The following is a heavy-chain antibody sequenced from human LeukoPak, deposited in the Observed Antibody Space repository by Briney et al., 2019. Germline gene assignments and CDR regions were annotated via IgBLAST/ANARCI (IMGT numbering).Heavy chain of an antibody. V-gene: IGHV1-58*02. CDR3: AGTPWFGELTLDY. Sequence: SVKVSCKASGFTFTSSTIQWVRQARGQRLEWIGWIVVGSGNTNYAQKFQERVIITRDMSTTTVYMELSSLRSEDTAVYYCAGTPWFGELTLDYWGQGTLVTASS. D-gene: IGHD3-10*01. CDR1: GFTFTSST. CDR2: IVVGSGNT. J-gene: IGHJ4*02.